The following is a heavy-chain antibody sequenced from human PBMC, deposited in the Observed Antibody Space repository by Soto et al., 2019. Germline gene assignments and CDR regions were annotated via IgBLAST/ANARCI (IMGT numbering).Heavy chain of an antibody. V-gene: IGHV3-49*03. CDR2: IRSKAYGGTT. CDR3: TRRVSVAGRIYYYYYYGMDV. D-gene: IGHD6-19*01. Sequence: GGSLRLCCTAFGFTFGDYAMSWFRQAPGKGLEWVGFIRSKAYGGTTEYAASVKGRFTISRDDSKSIAYLQMNSLKTEDTAVYYCTRRVSVAGRIYYYYYYGMDVWGQGTTVTVSS. CDR1: GFTFGDYA. J-gene: IGHJ6*02.